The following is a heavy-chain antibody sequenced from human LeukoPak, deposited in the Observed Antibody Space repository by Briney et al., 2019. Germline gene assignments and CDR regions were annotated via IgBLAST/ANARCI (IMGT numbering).Heavy chain of an antibody. D-gene: IGHD3-9*01. V-gene: IGHV4-61*01. J-gene: IGHJ4*02. Sequence: SETLSLTCTVSGGSVSSGSYYWSWIRQPPGKGLEWIGYIYYSGSTNYNPSLKSRVTISVDTSKNQFSLKLSSVTAADTAVYYCAREVRYFYWFLDYWGQGTLVTASS. CDR3: AREVRYFYWFLDY. CDR2: IYYSGST. CDR1: GGSVSSGSYY.